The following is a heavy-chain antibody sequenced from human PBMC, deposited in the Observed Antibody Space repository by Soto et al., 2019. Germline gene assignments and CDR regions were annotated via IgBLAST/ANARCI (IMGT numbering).Heavy chain of an antibody. Sequence: QVQLQESSRGLVKPSETLSLTCTVSGGSISSYYWSWIRQPPGKGLEWIGYIYYSGSTNYNPSLKSRVTISVDTSKNQFSLKLSSVTAADTAVYYCARQGSSSWYTTPFDYWGQGTLVTVSS. CDR3: ARQGSSSWYTTPFDY. J-gene: IGHJ4*02. CDR1: GGSISSYY. D-gene: IGHD6-13*01. CDR2: IYYSGST. V-gene: IGHV4-59*08.